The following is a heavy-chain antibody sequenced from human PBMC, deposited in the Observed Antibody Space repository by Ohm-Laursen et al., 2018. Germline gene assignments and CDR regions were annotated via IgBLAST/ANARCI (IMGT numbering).Heavy chain of an antibody. CDR3: ARGWGGIDP. CDR1: GFTFIDYD. CDR2: ITSGGGII. Sequence: SLRLSCAASGFTFIDYDMSWIRQTPGKGLEWLSYITSGGGIIYSADSVKGRFTISRDNDEDTLYLQMNSLRAEDTAIYYCARGWGGIDPWGQGTLVTVSS. D-gene: IGHD3-10*01. J-gene: IGHJ5*02. V-gene: IGHV3-11*01.